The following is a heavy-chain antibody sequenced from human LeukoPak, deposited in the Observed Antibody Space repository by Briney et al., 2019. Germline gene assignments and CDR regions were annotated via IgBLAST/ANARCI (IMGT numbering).Heavy chain of an antibody. CDR2: IYPGDSDT. V-gene: IGHV5-51*01. J-gene: IGHJ5*02. Sequence: GESLKISCKGSGYSFTSYWIGWVRQMPGKGLEWMGIIYPGDSDTRYSPSFQGQVTISADKSISTAYLQWSSLKASDTAMYYCARVNYYGLGSSGWFDPWGQGTLVTVSS. CDR3: ARVNYYGLGSSGWFDP. D-gene: IGHD3-10*01. CDR1: GYSFTSYW.